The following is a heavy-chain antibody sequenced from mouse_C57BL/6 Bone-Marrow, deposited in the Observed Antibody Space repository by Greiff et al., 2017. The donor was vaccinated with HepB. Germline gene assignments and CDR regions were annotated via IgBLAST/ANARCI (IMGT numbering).Heavy chain of an antibody. CDR1: GFSFNTYA. V-gene: IGHV10-1*01. CDR3: VRSATVVAKGAMDY. Sequence: EVQRVESGGGLVQPKGSLKLSCAASGFSFNTYAMNWVRQAPGKGLEWVARIRSKSNNYATYYADSVKDRFTISRADSESMLHLQMNNLKTEDTAMYYCVRSATVVAKGAMDYWGQGTSVTVSS. CDR2: IRSKSNNYAT. D-gene: IGHD1-1*01. J-gene: IGHJ4*01.